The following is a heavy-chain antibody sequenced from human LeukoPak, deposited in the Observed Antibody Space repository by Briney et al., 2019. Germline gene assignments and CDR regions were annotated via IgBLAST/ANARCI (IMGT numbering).Heavy chain of an antibody. CDR2: ISASSIYI. CDR1: GFTFSSYW. V-gene: IGHV3-21*01. CDR3: ASVYCGGDCPSGFGY. Sequence: GGSLRLSCAASGFTFSSYWMNWVRQAPGKGLEWVSSISASSIYIYYADSMKGRVTISRDNAKNSLYLQMNSLRAEDTAVYYCASVYCGGDCPSGFGYWGQGTLVTVSS. J-gene: IGHJ4*02. D-gene: IGHD2-21*02.